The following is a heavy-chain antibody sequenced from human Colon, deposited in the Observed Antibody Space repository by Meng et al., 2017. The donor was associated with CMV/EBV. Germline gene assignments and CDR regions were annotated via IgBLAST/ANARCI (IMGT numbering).Heavy chain of an antibody. CDR2: IKPDGSEE. CDR3: TRGRLHGFAA. Sequence: GESLKISCAASGFIFSNYWMSWVRQAPGKGLEWVANIKPDGSEEYYVDSVKGRFTISRDNAKNSLYLQMNSLRAEDTAVYYCTRGRLHGFAAWGQGTLVTVSS. CDR1: GFIFSNYW. J-gene: IGHJ5*02. D-gene: IGHD2-15*01. V-gene: IGHV3-7*04.